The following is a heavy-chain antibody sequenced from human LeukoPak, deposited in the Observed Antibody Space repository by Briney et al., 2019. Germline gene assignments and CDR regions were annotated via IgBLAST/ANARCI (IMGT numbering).Heavy chain of an antibody. V-gene: IGHV4-61*02. Sequence: PSETLSLTCTVSGGSISSGSYYWSWIRQPAGKGLEWIGRIYTSGSTNYNPSLKSRVTISVDTSKNQFSLKLSSVTAADTAVYYCARAVEMATDYFDYWGQGTLVTVSS. CDR3: ARAVEMATDYFDY. CDR2: IYTSGST. D-gene: IGHD5-24*01. CDR1: GGSISSGSYY. J-gene: IGHJ4*02.